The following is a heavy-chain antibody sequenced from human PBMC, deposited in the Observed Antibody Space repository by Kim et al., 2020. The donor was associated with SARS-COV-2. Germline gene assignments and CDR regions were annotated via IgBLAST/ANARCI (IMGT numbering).Heavy chain of an antibody. J-gene: IGHJ4*02. CDR1: GFTFSSYA. CDR3: AKRGLGQPYGLSPLFDY. V-gene: IGHV3-23*01. Sequence: GGSLRLSCAASGFTFSSYAMSWVRPAPGKGLEWVSAISGSGGSTYYADSVKGRFTISRDNSKNTLYLQRNSLRAEDTAVYYCAKRGLGQPYGLSPLFDYWGQGTLVTVSS. D-gene: IGHD3-10*01. CDR2: ISGSGGST.